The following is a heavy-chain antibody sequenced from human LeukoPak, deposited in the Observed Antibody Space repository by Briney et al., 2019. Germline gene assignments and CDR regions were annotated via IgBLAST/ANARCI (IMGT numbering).Heavy chain of an antibody. CDR2: ISSSSSTI. D-gene: IGHD3-10*01. J-gene: IGHJ5*02. Sequence: GGSLRLSCAASGFTFSSYSMNWVRQAPGKGLEWVSYISSSSSTIYYADSVKGRFTISRDNAKNSLYLQMNSLRAEDTAVYYCARGLYNYYGSGSQGYNWFDPWGQGTLVTVSS. CDR3: ARGLYNYYGSGSQGYNWFDP. CDR1: GFTFSSYS. V-gene: IGHV3-48*04.